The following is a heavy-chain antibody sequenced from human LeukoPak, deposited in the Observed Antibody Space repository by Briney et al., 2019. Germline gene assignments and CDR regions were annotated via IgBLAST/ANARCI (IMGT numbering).Heavy chain of an antibody. V-gene: IGHV4-59*08. CDR2: IYYSGST. Sequence: SETLSLTCTVSGGSISSYYWSWIRQPPGKGLEWVGYIYYSGSTNYNPSLKSRVTISADTSKDQFSLKQSSVTAADTAVYYCARHGRYFYWSSEYYFDYWGQGTLVTVSS. CDR3: ARHGRYFYWSSEYYFDY. D-gene: IGHD3-9*01. J-gene: IGHJ4*02. CDR1: GGSISSYY.